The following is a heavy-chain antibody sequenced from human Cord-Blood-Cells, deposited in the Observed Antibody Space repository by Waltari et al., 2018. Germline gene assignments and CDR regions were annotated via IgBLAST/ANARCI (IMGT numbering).Heavy chain of an antibody. V-gene: IGHV4-38-2*02. CDR2: IYHSGSP. CDR1: GYSISSGYY. Sequence: QVQLQESGPGLVNPSETLSLTCTVSGYSISSGYYWGRIRHRPGTGLEWIGSIYHSGSPDDNPSLKSRVTIVVDTSKNQFSLKLSSVTAADTAVYYCARGPIQLDYWGQGTLVTVSS. J-gene: IGHJ4*02. D-gene: IGHD6-6*01. CDR3: ARGPIQLDY.